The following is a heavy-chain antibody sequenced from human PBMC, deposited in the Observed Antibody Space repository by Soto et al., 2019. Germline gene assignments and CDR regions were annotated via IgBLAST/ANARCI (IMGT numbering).Heavy chain of an antibody. V-gene: IGHV3-33*08. J-gene: IGHJ3*02. CDR2: IWYDGSNK. Sequence: GGSLRLSCAASGFTFSSYGMHWVRQAPGKGLEWVAVIWYDGSNKYYADSVKGRFTISRDNSKNTLYLQMNSLRAEDTAVYYCAGDNSLPYNARVPPAAFDAFDIWGQGTMVTVSS. D-gene: IGHD6-13*01. CDR1: GFTFSSYG. CDR3: AGDNSLPYNARVPPAAFDAFDI.